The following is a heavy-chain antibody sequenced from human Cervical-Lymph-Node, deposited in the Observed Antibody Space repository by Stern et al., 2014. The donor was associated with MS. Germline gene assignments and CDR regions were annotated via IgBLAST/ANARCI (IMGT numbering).Heavy chain of an antibody. Sequence: QVQLQESGPGLVMPSETLSLTCSVSGDSLGHNGYYWGWIPQPPGKGLDWIAHLYYSGTTYYKSSLNGRVSISVDTSHNHFSRRLRFVTAADTAVYYCARMYNWRYFDYWGQGALVTVSS. CDR3: ARMYNWRYFDY. CDR1: GDSLGHNGYY. CDR2: LYYSGTT. D-gene: IGHD1-20*01. J-gene: IGHJ4*02. V-gene: IGHV4-39*02.